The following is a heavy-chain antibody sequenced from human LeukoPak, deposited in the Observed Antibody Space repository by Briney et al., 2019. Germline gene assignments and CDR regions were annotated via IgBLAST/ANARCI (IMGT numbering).Heavy chain of an antibody. J-gene: IGHJ4*02. CDR1: GFTFDDYG. CDR2: INWNGGST. Sequence: GGSLRLSCAASGFTFDDYGMSWVRQAPGKGLEWVSGINWNGGSTGYADSVKGRFTISRDNAENSLYLQMNSLRAEDTALYYCARSYSGSTGVDYWGQGTLVTVSS. CDR3: ARSYSGSTGVDY. V-gene: IGHV3-20*04. D-gene: IGHD1-26*01.